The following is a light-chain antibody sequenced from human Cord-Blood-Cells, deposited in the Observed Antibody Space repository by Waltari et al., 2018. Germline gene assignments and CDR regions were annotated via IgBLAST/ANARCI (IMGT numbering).Light chain of an antibody. CDR2: LNSDGSH. CDR1: SAHSSHA. J-gene: IGLJ3*02. V-gene: IGLV4-69*01. Sequence: QLVLTQSPSASASLGASVKLTCTLSSAHSSHAIAWHQQQPEKGPRYLMKLNSDGSHSKGDGIPDRFSGSSYGAERYLTISSLQSEDEADYYCQTWGTGIGVFGGGTKLTVL. CDR3: QTWGTGIGV.